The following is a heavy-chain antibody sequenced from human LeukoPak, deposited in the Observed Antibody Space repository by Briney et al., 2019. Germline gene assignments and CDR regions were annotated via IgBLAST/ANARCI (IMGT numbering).Heavy chain of an antibody. Sequence: GGSLRLSCAASGFTFSSYSMNWVRQAPGEGLEWVSYISSSSSTIYYADSVKGRFTISRDNAKNSLYLQMNSLRAEDTAVYYCASGIPSSGWYFDLFDYWGQGTLVTVSS. D-gene: IGHD6-19*01. V-gene: IGHV3-48*04. CDR1: GFTFSSYS. CDR2: ISSSSSTI. J-gene: IGHJ4*02. CDR3: ASGIPSSGWYFDLFDY.